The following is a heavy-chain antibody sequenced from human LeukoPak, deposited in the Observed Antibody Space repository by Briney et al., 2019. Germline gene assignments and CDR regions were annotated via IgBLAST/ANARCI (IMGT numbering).Heavy chain of an antibody. V-gene: IGHV3-48*01. CDR1: GFTFSSYS. CDR3: PRCLYAYDISGYISDY. Sequence: PGGSLRLSCAASGFTFSSYSMNWVRQAPGKGLEWVSYISSSSSTIYYADSVKGRFTISRDNAKNSLYLQMNSLRAEDTAVYYCPRCLYAYDISGYISDYWGQGTLVTVSS. J-gene: IGHJ4*02. CDR2: ISSSSSTI. D-gene: IGHD3-22*01.